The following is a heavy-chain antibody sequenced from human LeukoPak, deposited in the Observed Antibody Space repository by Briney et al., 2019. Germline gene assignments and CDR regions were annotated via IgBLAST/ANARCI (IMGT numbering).Heavy chain of an antibody. D-gene: IGHD5-18*01. CDR3: AKDQGYSYGYPTFDY. CDR2: ISSSGGST. J-gene: IGHJ4*02. CDR1: GFTFGNYA. V-gene: IGHV3-23*01. Sequence: GGSLRLSCAASGFTFGNYAMSWVRQAPGKGLEWVSTISSSGGSTYYADSVKGRFTISRDSSKNTLYLQMNSLRAEDTAVYYCAKDQGYSYGYPTFDYWGQGNLVTVSS.